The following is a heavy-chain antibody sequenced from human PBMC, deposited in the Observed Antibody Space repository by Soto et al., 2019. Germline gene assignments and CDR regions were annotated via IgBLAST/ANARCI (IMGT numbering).Heavy chain of an antibody. CDR3: ARDGSVLRFLEWLSIDAFDI. V-gene: IGHV3-11*06. J-gene: IGHJ3*02. CDR1: GFTFSDYY. D-gene: IGHD3-3*01. CDR2: ISSSSSYT. Sequence: GGSLRLSCAASGFTFSDYYMSWIRQAPGKGLEWVSYISSSSSYTNYADSVKGRFTISRDNAKNSLYLQMNSLRAEDPAVYYCARDGSVLRFLEWLSIDAFDIWGQGTMVTVSS.